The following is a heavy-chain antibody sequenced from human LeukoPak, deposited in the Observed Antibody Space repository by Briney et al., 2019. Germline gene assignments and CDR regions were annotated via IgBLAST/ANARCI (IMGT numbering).Heavy chain of an antibody. D-gene: IGHD3-22*01. Sequence: SETLSLTCAVSGGSISSSNWWSWVRQPPGKGLEWIGEIYHSGSTYYNPSLKSRVTISVDRSKNQFSLKLSSVTAADTAVYYCARVGYYYDSSGPSWFDPWGQGTLVTVSS. J-gene: IGHJ5*02. V-gene: IGHV4-4*02. CDR1: GGSISSSNW. CDR3: ARVGYYYDSSGPSWFDP. CDR2: IYHSGST.